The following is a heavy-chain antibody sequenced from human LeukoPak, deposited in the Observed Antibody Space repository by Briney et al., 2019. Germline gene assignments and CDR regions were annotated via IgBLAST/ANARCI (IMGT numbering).Heavy chain of an antibody. D-gene: IGHD2-15*01. V-gene: IGHV4-34*01. CDR1: GGSFSGYY. CDR3: ASRSYCRGGSCSKINWFDP. CDR2: INHSGST. J-gene: IGHJ5*02. Sequence: PSETLSLTCAVYGGSFSGYYWSWIRQPPGKGLEWIGEINHSGSTNYNPSLKSRVTISVDTSKNQFSLKLSSVTAADTAVYYCASRSYCRGGSCSKINWFDPWGQGTLVTVSS.